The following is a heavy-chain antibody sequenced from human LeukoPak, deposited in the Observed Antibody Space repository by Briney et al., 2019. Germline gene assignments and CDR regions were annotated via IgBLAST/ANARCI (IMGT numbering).Heavy chain of an antibody. CDR2: ISGSGGST. Sequence: GGSLRLSCATSEFAFSSYAMSWVRQAPGKGLEWVSAISGSGGSTYYADSVKGRFTISRDNSKNTLYLQMNSLRAEDTAVYYCAKDLTAMADYWGQGTLVTVSS. V-gene: IGHV3-23*01. CDR3: AKDLTAMADY. J-gene: IGHJ4*02. CDR1: EFAFSSYA. D-gene: IGHD5-18*01.